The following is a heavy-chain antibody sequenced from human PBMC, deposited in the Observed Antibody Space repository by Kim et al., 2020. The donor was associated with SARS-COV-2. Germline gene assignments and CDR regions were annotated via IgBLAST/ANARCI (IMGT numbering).Heavy chain of an antibody. J-gene: IGHJ5*02. Sequence: ASVKVSCKASGNIFNRYVMHWVRQAPGQSLEWMGWINAANGNTKYSQKFQGRVTITWDTSARTAYMDLSSLTSEDTAVYYCARGFCSDVNCFNWFDPWGQGTLVTVSS. D-gene: IGHD2-15*01. V-gene: IGHV1-3*01. CDR2: INAANGNT. CDR3: ARGFCSDVNCFNWFDP. CDR1: GNIFNRYV.